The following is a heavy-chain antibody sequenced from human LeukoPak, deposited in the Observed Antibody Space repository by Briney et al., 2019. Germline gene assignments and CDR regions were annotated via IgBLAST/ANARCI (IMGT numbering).Heavy chain of an antibody. Sequence: GGSLRLSCAASGFTFSSYGMSWVRQAPGKGLEWVSAISGSGGSTYYADSVKGRFTISRDNSKNTLYLQMNSLRAEDTAVYYCAKGEGSSGYRTYDYWGQGTLVTVSS. D-gene: IGHD3-22*01. J-gene: IGHJ4*02. CDR1: GFTFSSYG. V-gene: IGHV3-23*01. CDR2: ISGSGGST. CDR3: AKGEGSSGYRTYDY.